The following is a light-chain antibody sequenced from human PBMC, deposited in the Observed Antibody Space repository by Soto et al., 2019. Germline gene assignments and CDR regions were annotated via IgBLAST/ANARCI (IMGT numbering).Light chain of an antibody. CDR3: QHYGGSPLFT. J-gene: IGKJ3*01. Sequence: EIVLTQSPGTLSLSPGERATLSCRASQSVGISYLAWYQQKPGQAPRLLIYGTSSRATGIPDRFSGSGSGTDFTLTISRLEPEDVAVYYCQHYGGSPLFTFGPGTKVDIK. V-gene: IGKV3-20*01. CDR1: QSVGISY. CDR2: GTS.